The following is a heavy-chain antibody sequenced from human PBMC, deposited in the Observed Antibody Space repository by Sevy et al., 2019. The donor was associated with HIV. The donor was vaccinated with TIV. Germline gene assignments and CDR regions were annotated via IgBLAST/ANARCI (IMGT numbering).Heavy chain of an antibody. V-gene: IGHV3-30*04. Sequence: GGSLRLSCAASGFTFSSYAMHWVRQAPGKGLEWVAVISYDGSNKYYADSVKGRFTISRDNSKNTLYLQMNSLRAEDTAVYYCARDPQYYDSSGYPPYFDYWSQGTLVTVSS. CDR2: ISYDGSNK. CDR1: GFTFSSYA. D-gene: IGHD3-22*01. CDR3: ARDPQYYDSSGYPPYFDY. J-gene: IGHJ4*02.